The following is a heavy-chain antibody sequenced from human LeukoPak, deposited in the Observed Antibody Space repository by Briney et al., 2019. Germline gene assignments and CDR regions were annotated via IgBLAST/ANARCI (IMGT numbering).Heavy chain of an antibody. D-gene: IGHD4-23*01. CDR3: ARYRGNSNGGFDP. Sequence: KPSETLSLTGTVSGGSIGSYYWSWIRQPPGKGLEWIGNIYNSGGTNYNPSLKSRVTTSVDTSKNQFSLKLTSVTAADTAVYYCARYRGNSNGGFDPWGQGTLVTVSS. V-gene: IGHV4-59*01. CDR2: IYNSGGT. J-gene: IGHJ5*02. CDR1: GGSIGSYY.